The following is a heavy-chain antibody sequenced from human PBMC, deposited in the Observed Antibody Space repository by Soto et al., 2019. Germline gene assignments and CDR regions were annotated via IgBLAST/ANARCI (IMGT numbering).Heavy chain of an antibody. D-gene: IGHD5-12*01. CDR1: GFTFSSYV. CDR2: LSGSGSGT. J-gene: IGHJ4*02. V-gene: IGHV3-23*01. Sequence: EVQLLESGGGLVQPGRSLRLSCAASGFTFSSYVMSWVRQAPGKGLEWVSALSGSGSGTYYADSVKGRFTISRDNSKHTLYVQMNSLRAEDTAVYYCVKGRSGYDFDYWGQGTMVTVSS. CDR3: VKGRSGYDFDY.